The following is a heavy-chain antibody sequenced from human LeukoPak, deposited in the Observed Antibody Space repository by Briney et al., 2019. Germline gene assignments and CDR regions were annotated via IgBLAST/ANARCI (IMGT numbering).Heavy chain of an antibody. D-gene: IGHD6-13*01. V-gene: IGHV4-59*08. CDR3: ARAGDSSSWIYTYNWFDP. CDR2: MYYSGST. Sequence: ETLSLTCTVSGDSISSYYWSWIRQPPGKGLEWIGYMYYSGSTNYNPSLKSRVTISVDTSKNQFSLKLSSVTAADTAMYYCARAGDSSSWIYTYNWFDPWGQGTLVTVSS. CDR1: GDSISSYY. J-gene: IGHJ5*02.